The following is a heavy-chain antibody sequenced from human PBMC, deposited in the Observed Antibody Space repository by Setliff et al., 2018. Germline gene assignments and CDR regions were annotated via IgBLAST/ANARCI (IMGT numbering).Heavy chain of an antibody. V-gene: IGHV4-34*01. CDR3: ARGRIQLWKYYFDY. CDR2: INHSGST. CDR1: GGSFSGYY. D-gene: IGHD5-18*01. J-gene: IGHJ4*02. Sequence: KSSETLSLTCAVYGGSFSGYYWSWIRQPPGKGLEWIGEINHSGSTNYNLSLKSRVTISVDTSKNQFSLKLSSVTAADTAVYYCARGRIQLWKYYFDYWGQGTLVTVSS.